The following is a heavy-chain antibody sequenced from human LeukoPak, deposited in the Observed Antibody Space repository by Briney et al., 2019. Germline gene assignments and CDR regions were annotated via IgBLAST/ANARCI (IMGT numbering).Heavy chain of an antibody. J-gene: IGHJ6*02. CDR2: IYYSGST. D-gene: IGHD3-9*01. V-gene: IGHV4-31*03. Sequence: SQTLSLTCTVSGGSISSGDSYWSWIRQHPGKGLEWIGYIYYSGSTYYNPSLKSRVTISVDTSKNQFSLKLSSVTAADTAVYYCARASPEYYDILTGYHNYYGMDVWGQGTTVTVSS. CDR1: GGSISSGDSY. CDR3: ARASPEYYDILTGYHNYYGMDV.